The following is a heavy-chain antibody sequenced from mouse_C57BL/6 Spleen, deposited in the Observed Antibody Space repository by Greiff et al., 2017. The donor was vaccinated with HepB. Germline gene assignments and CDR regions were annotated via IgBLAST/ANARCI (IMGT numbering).Heavy chain of an antibody. CDR1: GFNIKDDY. Sequence: VQLQQSGAELVRPGASVKLSCTASGFNIKDDYMHWVKQRPEQGLEWIGWIDPENGDTEYASKFQGKATITADTSSNTAYLQLSSLTSEDTAVYYCTTGDSSGGFAYWGQGTLVTVSA. D-gene: IGHD3-2*02. J-gene: IGHJ3*01. CDR3: TTGDSSGGFAY. CDR2: IDPENGDT. V-gene: IGHV14-4*01.